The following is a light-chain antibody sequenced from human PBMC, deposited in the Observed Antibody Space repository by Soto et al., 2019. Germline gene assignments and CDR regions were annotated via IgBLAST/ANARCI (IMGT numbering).Light chain of an antibody. CDR3: TSTTSTSPYV. CDR1: NSDVGAFNF. Sequence: QSALTQPASVSGSPGQSITISCTGTNSDVGAFNFVSWYQQHPGKAPKLIIYEVSNRPAGVSNRFSGHKSPNKASLTISGLHDEEEAYYYCTSTTSTSPYVFGTGTKLTVL. J-gene: IGLJ1*01. CDR2: EVS. V-gene: IGLV2-14*01.